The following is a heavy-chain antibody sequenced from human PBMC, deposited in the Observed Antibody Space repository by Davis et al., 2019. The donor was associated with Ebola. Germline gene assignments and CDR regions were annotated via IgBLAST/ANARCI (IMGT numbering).Heavy chain of an antibody. CDR3: ASGGYSYGQVEFDY. J-gene: IGHJ4*02. D-gene: IGHD5-18*01. CDR1: VCTFSSYA. CDR2: IIPIFGTA. V-gene: IGHV1-69*06. Sequence: SVNVSCKASVCTFSSYAISWVRQAPGQGLEWMGGIIPIFGTANYAQKFQGRVTITADKSTSTAYMELSSLRSEDTAVYYCASGGYSYGQVEFDYWGQGTLVTVSS.